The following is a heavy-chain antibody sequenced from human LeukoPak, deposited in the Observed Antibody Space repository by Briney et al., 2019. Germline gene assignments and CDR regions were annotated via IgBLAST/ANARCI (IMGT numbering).Heavy chain of an antibody. Sequence: GGSLRLSCAASGFTFSSYAMSWVRQAPGKGLEWVTAISGSGGSTYYADAVKGRFTISRDNSKNTLSLQMNSLRAEDTAVYFCAKFAKSSGWYTKDYFDFWGQGTLVTVSS. CDR1: GFTFSSYA. CDR3: AKFAKSSGWYTKDYFDF. CDR2: ISGSGGST. V-gene: IGHV3-23*01. D-gene: IGHD6-19*01. J-gene: IGHJ4*02.